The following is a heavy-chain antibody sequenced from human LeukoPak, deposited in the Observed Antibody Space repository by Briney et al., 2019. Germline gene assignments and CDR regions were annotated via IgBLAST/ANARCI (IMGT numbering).Heavy chain of an antibody. Sequence: ASVKVSCKTSGYSFTAFYIHWVRQAPGQGLEWMGWINPNSGGTNYAQKFQGRVTMTRDTSISTAYMELTRLRSDDTAVYYCARAYGTSWYYFDYWGQGTLVTVSS. V-gene: IGHV1-2*02. J-gene: IGHJ4*02. CDR3: ARAYGTSWYYFDY. D-gene: IGHD6-13*01. CDR2: INPNSGGT. CDR1: GYSFTAFY.